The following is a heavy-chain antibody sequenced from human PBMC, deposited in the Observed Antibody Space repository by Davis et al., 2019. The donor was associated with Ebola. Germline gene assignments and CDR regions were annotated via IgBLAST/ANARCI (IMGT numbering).Heavy chain of an antibody. V-gene: IGHV4-34*01. CDR3: ASFTFGRGGY. D-gene: IGHD3-16*01. CDR1: GFTFSSYW. J-gene: IGHJ4*02. Sequence: ESLKISCTASGFTFSSYWMTWVRQPPGKGLEWIGEISHTGSTTYNPSLKSRLSISVDTSKNQFSLKLTSVTAADTAMYYCASFTFGRGGYWGQGTLVTVPS. CDR2: ISHTGST.